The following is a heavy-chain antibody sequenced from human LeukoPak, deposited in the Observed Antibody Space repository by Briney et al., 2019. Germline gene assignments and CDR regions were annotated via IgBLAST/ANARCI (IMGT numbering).Heavy chain of an antibody. CDR1: GGTFSSYA. J-gene: IGHJ4*02. V-gene: IGHV1-69*13. CDR2: IIPIFGTA. Sequence: ASVKVSCKASGGTFSSYAISWVRQAPGQGLEWMGGIIPIFGTANYAQKFQGRVTITADESTSTAYMELSSLRSEDTAVYYCARGWSQPHSFDCWGQGTLVTVSS. CDR3: ARGWSQPHSFDC.